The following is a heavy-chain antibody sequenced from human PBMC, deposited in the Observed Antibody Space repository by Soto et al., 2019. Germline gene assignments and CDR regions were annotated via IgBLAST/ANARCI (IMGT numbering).Heavy chain of an antibody. Sequence: PSGTLSLTCTVSGGCVSSYYWSWIRQPPGKGLEWIGYIYYSGRTNYSPSLKSRVTMSLDSSRNQFSLNLSSVTAADTAVYFCARDPGYCTNGVCPIFDFWGQGLLVTVSS. J-gene: IGHJ4*02. CDR1: GGCVSSYY. V-gene: IGHV4-59*02. CDR3: ARDPGYCTNGVCPIFDF. D-gene: IGHD2-8*01. CDR2: IYYSGRT.